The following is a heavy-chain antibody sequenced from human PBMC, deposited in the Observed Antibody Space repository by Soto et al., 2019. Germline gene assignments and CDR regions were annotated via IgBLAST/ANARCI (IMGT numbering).Heavy chain of an antibody. CDR3: ARDGSMGGDAFDI. Sequence: GGSLSLSCAASGFTFSSYSMNCVRHAPGKGLEWVSYISSSSSTIYYADSVKGRFTISRDNAKNSLYLQMNSLRDEDTAVYYCARDGSMGGDAFDIWGQGTMITVSS. D-gene: IGHD1-26*01. V-gene: IGHV3-48*02. J-gene: IGHJ3*02. CDR1: GFTFSSYS. CDR2: ISSSSSTI.